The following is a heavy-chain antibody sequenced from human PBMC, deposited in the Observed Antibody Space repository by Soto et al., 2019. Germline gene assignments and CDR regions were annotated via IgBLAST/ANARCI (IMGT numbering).Heavy chain of an antibody. D-gene: IGHD3-22*01. CDR2: INHSGST. CDR1: GGSFSGYY. Sequence: SETLSLTCAVYGGSFSGYYWSWIRQPPGKGLEWIGEINHSGSTNYNPSLKSRVTISVDTSKNQFSLKLSSVTAADTAVYYCARYYYDSSGLGGFDPWGQGTLVTVPQ. CDR3: ARYYYDSSGLGGFDP. J-gene: IGHJ5*02. V-gene: IGHV4-34*01.